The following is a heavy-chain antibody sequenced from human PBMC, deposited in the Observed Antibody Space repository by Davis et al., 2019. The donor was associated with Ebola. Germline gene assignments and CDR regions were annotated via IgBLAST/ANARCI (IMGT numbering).Heavy chain of an antibody. CDR3: AKDALVTSAIRGYFDY. J-gene: IGHJ4*02. V-gene: IGHV3-23*01. CDR1: GFTFSSHA. CDR2: ISGGGHST. D-gene: IGHD1-26*01. Sequence: GESLKISCAASGFTFSSHAMVWVRQAPGKGLEWLSGISGGGHSTYYANSVRGRFTVSRDSSKNTLYLQMNSLRAEDTAIYYCAKDALVTSAIRGYFDYWGQGALVTVSS.